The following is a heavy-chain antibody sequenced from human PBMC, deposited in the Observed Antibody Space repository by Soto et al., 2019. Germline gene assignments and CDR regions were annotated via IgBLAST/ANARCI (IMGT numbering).Heavy chain of an antibody. Sequence: EVQLVESGGGLIQPGGSLRLSCAASGFTVSSNYMSWVRQAPGKGLEWVSVIYSGGSTYYADSVKGRFTISRDNSKNTLYLQMNRLRAEDTAVYYCARDGRYSGYDKQGDYYYYGMDVWGQGTTVTVSS. CDR2: IYSGGST. V-gene: IGHV3-53*01. CDR1: GFTVSSNY. D-gene: IGHD5-12*01. CDR3: ARDGRYSGYDKQGDYYYYGMDV. J-gene: IGHJ6*02.